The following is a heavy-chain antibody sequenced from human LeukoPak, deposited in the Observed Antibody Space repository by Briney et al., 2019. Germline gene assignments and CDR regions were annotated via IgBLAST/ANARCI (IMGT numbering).Heavy chain of an antibody. J-gene: IGHJ1*01. Sequence: PGGSLRLSCAASGFTFSSYATSWVRQAPGKGLEWVSSISSSSTYIYYADSVKGRFTISRDNAKNSLFLQMDSLRAEDTAVYYCAKVQDGSNWYEYFQHWGQGTLVTVSS. CDR3: AKVQDGSNWYEYFQH. V-gene: IGHV3-21*01. CDR1: GFTFSSYA. CDR2: ISSSSTYI. D-gene: IGHD6-13*01.